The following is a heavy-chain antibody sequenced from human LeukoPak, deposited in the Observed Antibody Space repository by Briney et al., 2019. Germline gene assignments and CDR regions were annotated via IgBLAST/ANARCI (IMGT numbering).Heavy chain of an antibody. J-gene: IGHJ5*02. CDR3: VGPLHYDFWSGYRHNWFDP. CDR2: IYYSGST. D-gene: IGHD3-3*01. Sequence: SETLSLTWTVSGGSISSYYWSWIRQPPMKGLEWIGYIYYSGSTNYNPSLKSRVTISVDTSKNQFSLKLSSVTAADTAVYCAVGPLHYDFWSGYRHNWFDPWGQGTLVTVSS. CDR1: GGSISSYY. V-gene: IGHV4-59*01.